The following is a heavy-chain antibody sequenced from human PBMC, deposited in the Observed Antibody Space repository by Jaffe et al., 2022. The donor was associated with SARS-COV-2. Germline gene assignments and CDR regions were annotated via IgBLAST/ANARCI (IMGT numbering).Heavy chain of an antibody. D-gene: IGHD3-22*01. CDR1: GFTFSSYA. J-gene: IGHJ3*02. CDR3: ARDGMIVVARPDGAFDI. V-gene: IGHV3-30-3*01. Sequence: QVQLVESGGGVVQPGRSLRLSCAASGFTFSSYAMHWVRQAPGKGLEWVAVISYDGSNKYYADSVKGRFTISRDNSKNTLYLQMNSLRAEDTAVYYCARDGMIVVARPDGAFDIWGQGTMVTVSS. CDR2: ISYDGSNK.